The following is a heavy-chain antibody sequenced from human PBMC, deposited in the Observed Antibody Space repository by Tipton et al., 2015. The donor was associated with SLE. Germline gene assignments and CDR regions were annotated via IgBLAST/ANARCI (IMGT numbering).Heavy chain of an antibody. V-gene: IGHV3-23*01. J-gene: IGHJ4*02. Sequence: SLRLSCVASGFTFDNYAMSWVRQAPGKGLEWVSSGNGRTTYYADSLRGRFTVSRDISKNTVFLQMNSLRAEDTAVYYCAHRNYVWGSFDYWGQGALVTVSS. CDR2: SGNGRTT. D-gene: IGHD3-16*01. CDR1: GFTFDNYA. CDR3: AHRNYVWGSFDY.